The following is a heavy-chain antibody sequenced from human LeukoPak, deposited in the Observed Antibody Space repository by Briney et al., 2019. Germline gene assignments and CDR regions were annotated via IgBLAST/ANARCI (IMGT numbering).Heavy chain of an antibody. J-gene: IGHJ4*02. CDR3: VRQSYDILTGYSEGAFDY. CDR1: GYSFTSYW. Sequence: GESLKISCKGSGYSFTSYWIGWVRQMPGKGLEWMGIIYPGDSDTRYSPSFQGQVTISADKSINTAYLQWSSLKASDTALYYCVRQSYDILTGYSEGAFDYWGQGTLVTVSS. D-gene: IGHD3-9*01. CDR2: IYPGDSDT. V-gene: IGHV5-51*01.